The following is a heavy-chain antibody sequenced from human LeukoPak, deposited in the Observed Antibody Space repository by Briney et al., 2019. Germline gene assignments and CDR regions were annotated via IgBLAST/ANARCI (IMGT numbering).Heavy chain of an antibody. CDR3: ARDSQEMATIFGFDY. J-gene: IGHJ4*02. Sequence: SETLSLTCTVSGVSISSSNSYWGWIRQPPGKGLEWIGSIYYSGSTYYNPSLKSRVTISVDTSKNQFSLKLSSVTAADTAVYYCARDSQEMATIFGFDYWGQGTLVTVSS. CDR1: GVSISSSNSY. D-gene: IGHD5-24*01. V-gene: IGHV4-39*07. CDR2: IYYSGST.